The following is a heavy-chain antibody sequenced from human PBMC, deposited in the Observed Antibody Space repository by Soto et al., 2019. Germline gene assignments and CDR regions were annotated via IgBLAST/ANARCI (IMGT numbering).Heavy chain of an antibody. J-gene: IGHJ6*02. CDR2: IYYSGST. CDR1: GGSISGGGYY. Sequence: QVQLQESGPGLVKPSQTLSLTCTVSGGSISGGGYYWSWIRQHPGKGLEWIGYIYYSGSTYYNPSLKSRVTISVDTSKNQFSLKLSSVTAADTAVYYCARDRGYSGYENYYYYGMDVWGQGTTVTVSS. D-gene: IGHD5-12*01. CDR3: ARDRGYSGYENYYYYGMDV. V-gene: IGHV4-31*03.